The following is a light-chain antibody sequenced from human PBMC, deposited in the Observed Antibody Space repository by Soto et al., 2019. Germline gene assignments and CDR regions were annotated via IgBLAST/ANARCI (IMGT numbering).Light chain of an antibody. V-gene: IGKV3-20*01. CDR1: QRVGNDL. Sequence: EVVLTQSPGTLSFSPGERATPSCRARQRVGNDLLAWFQQKPGQAPRLLIYNAFSRATGIPDRFSGSGSGTDFTLTVSRLEPDDFAVYYCQQYAYSPQTFGQGTRLEIK. CDR2: NAF. CDR3: QQYAYSPQT. J-gene: IGKJ5*01.